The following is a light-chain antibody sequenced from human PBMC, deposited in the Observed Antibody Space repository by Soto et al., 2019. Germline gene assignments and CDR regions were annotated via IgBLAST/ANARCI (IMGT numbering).Light chain of an antibody. Sequence: QSVLTQPAPVSGSPGQSIPISCTGTSSDVGAYDFVSWYQQHPDKAPKLMIYEVRNRPSGVSNRFSGSKSVNTATLTISGPQAEDEADYYCSSYTTSSTRVFGTGTKVTVL. J-gene: IGLJ1*01. V-gene: IGLV2-14*03. CDR2: EVR. CDR3: SSYTTSSTRV. CDR1: SSDVGAYDF.